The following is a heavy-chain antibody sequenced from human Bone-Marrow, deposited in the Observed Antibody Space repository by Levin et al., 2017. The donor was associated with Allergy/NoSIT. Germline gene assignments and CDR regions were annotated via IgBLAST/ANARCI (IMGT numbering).Heavy chain of an antibody. J-gene: IGHJ4*02. V-gene: IGHV4-61*01. CDR3: ARGSYFGGLSFDC. CDR1: GGSVSSGSYY. CDR2: IYHSGST. D-gene: IGHD4-23*01. Sequence: SETLSLTCTVSGGSVSSGSYYWSWIRQPPGKGLEWIAYIYHSGSTKYNPSLKSRVTISLDTSRNQFSLRLTSLTAADTDVYYCARGSYFGGLSFDCWGKGTLVTVSS.